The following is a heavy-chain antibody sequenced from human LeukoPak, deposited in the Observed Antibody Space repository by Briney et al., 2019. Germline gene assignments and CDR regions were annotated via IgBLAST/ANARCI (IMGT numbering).Heavy chain of an antibody. CDR2: ISSSSSYI. D-gene: IGHD3-22*01. Sequence: GGSLRLSCAASGFTFSSYSMNWVRQAPGKGLEWVSSISSSSSYIYYADSVKGRFTISRDNAKNSLYLQMNSLRAEDTAVYYCARDRTRDSSGYYWDAFDIWGQGTMVTVSS. CDR3: ARDRTRDSSGYYWDAFDI. J-gene: IGHJ3*02. V-gene: IGHV3-21*01. CDR1: GFTFSSYS.